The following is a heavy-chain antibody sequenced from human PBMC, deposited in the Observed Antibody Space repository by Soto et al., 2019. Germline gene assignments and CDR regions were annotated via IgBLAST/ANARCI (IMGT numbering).Heavy chain of an antibody. CDR3: ARDSSRYTYGSFYFDS. CDR1: GFSFSDYG. D-gene: IGHD5-18*01. CDR2: ISYSSATV. Sequence: LILSCAASGFSFSDYGINWVRHAPVRWLEWISYISYSSATVHCADSVKGRFTISRDNANSSLYLEMSSLRDGDTAIYFCARDSSRYTYGSFYFDSWGQGTLVTVSS. J-gene: IGHJ4*02. V-gene: IGHV3-48*02.